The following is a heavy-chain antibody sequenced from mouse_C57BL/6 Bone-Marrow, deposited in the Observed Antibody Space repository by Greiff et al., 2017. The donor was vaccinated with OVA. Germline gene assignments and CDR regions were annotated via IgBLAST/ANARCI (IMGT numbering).Heavy chain of an antibody. V-gene: IGHV5-6*01. CDR2: ISSGGSYT. J-gene: IGHJ4*01. CDR3: ARTHRYYGNFYAMDY. CDR1: GFTFSSYG. D-gene: IGHD2-1*01. Sequence: EVQGVESGGDLVKPGGSLKLSCAASGFTFSSYGMSWVRQTPDKRLEWVATISSGGSYTYYPDSVKGRFPISRDNAKNTLYLHMSSLQSKDTAIYYCARTHRYYGNFYAMDYWGQGTSVTVSS.